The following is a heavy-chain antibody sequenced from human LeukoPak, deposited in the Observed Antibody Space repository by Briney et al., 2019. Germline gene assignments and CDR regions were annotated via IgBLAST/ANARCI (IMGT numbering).Heavy chain of an antibody. CDR3: ASSQTVAGNY. D-gene: IGHD6-19*01. J-gene: IGHJ4*02. CDR2: INHSGST. Sequence: SETLSLTCAVYGGSFSGYYWSWIRQPPGKGLEWIGEINHSGSTNYNSSLKSRVTISVDTSKNQFSLKLSSVTAADTAVYYCASSQTVAGNYWGQGTLVTVSS. CDR1: GGSFSGYY. V-gene: IGHV4-34*01.